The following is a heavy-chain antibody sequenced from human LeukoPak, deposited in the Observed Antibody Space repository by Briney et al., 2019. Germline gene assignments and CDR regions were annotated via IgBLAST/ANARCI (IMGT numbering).Heavy chain of an antibody. CDR1: GFTFNSNA. CDR3: AKGIGSQLRSGWFDP. CDR2: ISGSGGST. V-gene: IGHV3-23*01. Sequence: GGSLRLSCAASGFTFNSNAMSWVRQAPGKGLEWVSAISGSGGSTDYADSGKGRFTISRDNSKNTLYLQMNSLRAEDTAVYYCAKGIGSQLRSGWFDPWGQGTLVTVSS. J-gene: IGHJ5*02. D-gene: IGHD3-3*01.